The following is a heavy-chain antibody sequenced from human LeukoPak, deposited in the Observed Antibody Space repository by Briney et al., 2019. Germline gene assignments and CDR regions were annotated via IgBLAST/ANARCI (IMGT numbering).Heavy chain of an antibody. Sequence: GGSLRLSCAASGFTVSSNYMSWVRQAPGKGLEWVSVIYSGGSTYYADSVKGRFTISRDNSKNTLYLQMDSLRAEDTAVYYCARDSRYMHYGSIYYYYGMDVWGQGTTVTVS. D-gene: IGHD4-23*01. CDR2: IYSGGST. V-gene: IGHV3-53*01. CDR3: ARDSRYMHYGSIYYYYGMDV. J-gene: IGHJ6*02. CDR1: GFTVSSNY.